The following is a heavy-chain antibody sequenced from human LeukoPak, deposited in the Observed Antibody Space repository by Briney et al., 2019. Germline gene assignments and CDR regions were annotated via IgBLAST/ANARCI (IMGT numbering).Heavy chain of an antibody. J-gene: IGHJ5*02. V-gene: IGHV3-53*01. CDR2: IYSGGST. Sequence: GGSLRLSCAASGFTVSSNYMSWVRQAPGKGLEWVSVIYSGGSTYYADSVKGRFTISRDNSKNTLYLQMNSLRAEDTAVYYCVRGVGGDSRFDPWGQGTLVTVSS. CDR1: GFTVSSNY. D-gene: IGHD1-26*01. CDR3: VRGVGGDSRFDP.